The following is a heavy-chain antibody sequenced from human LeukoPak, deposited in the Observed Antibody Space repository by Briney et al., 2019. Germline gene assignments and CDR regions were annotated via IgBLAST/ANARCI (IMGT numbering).Heavy chain of an antibody. CDR1: GGSISSYY. CDR3: ARHSAKYVLRYFDWLLNWFDP. D-gene: IGHD3-9*01. Sequence: SETLSLTCTVSGGSISSYYWSWIRQPPGKGLEWIGYIYYSGSTNYNPSLKSRVTISVDTSKNQFSLKLSSVTAADTAVYYCARHSAKYVLRYFDWLLNWFDPWGQGTLVTVSS. CDR2: IYYSGST. J-gene: IGHJ5*02. V-gene: IGHV4-59*08.